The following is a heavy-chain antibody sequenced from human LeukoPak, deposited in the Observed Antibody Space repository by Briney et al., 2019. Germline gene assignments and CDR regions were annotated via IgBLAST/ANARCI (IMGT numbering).Heavy chain of an antibody. CDR1: GGSISGYH. Sequence: PSETLSLTCTVSGGSISGYHWSWIRQPPGKGLEWIAYIYYSGRTNYNPSLKSRVTISVDTSKNQFSLKLSSVTAADTAVYYCARDQREIDYAQFDYWGQGTLVTVSS. V-gene: IGHV4-59*12. CDR2: IYYSGRT. J-gene: IGHJ4*02. D-gene: IGHD4-17*01. CDR3: ARDQREIDYAQFDY.